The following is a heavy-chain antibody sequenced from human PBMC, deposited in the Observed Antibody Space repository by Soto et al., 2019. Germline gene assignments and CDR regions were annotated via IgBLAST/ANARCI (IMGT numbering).Heavy chain of an antibody. Sequence: SETPSLTCTVSGGSISSYYWSWIRQPPGKGLEWIGYIYYSGSTNYNPSLKSRVNISVDTSKNQFSLKLSSVTAADTAVYYCAREIDGWYDLWGQGTLVTVSS. J-gene: IGHJ5*02. CDR2: IYYSGST. V-gene: IGHV4-59*01. CDR3: AREIDGWYDL. CDR1: GGSISSYY. D-gene: IGHD3-22*01.